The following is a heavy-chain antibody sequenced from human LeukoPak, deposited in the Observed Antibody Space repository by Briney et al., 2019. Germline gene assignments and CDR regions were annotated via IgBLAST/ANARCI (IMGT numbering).Heavy chain of an antibody. CDR1: GFILSDNY. Sequence: GGSLRLSCTASGFILSDNYMNWVRQAPGKGLEWVSTIIGSAANTYYADSVKGRFTISRDDSKNTVYLQMNSLRAEDTAVYSCAKYTSGTSYRGLDQWGHGTLVTVSS. CDR2: IIGSAANT. J-gene: IGHJ4*01. D-gene: IGHD3-10*01. V-gene: IGHV3-23*01. CDR3: AKYTSGTSYRGLDQ.